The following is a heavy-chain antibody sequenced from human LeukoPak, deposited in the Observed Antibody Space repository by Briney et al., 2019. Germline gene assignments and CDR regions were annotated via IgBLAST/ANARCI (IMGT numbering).Heavy chain of an antibody. CDR2: IYYSGST. Sequence: SETLSLTCTGSGGSISSYYWSWIRQPPGKGLEWIGYIYYSGSTNYNPSLKSRVTISVDTSKNQFSLKLNSVTAADTAVYYCARARYSSSWIDYWGQGTLVTVSS. CDR3: ARARYSSSWIDY. J-gene: IGHJ4*02. V-gene: IGHV4-59*01. CDR1: GGSISSYY. D-gene: IGHD6-13*01.